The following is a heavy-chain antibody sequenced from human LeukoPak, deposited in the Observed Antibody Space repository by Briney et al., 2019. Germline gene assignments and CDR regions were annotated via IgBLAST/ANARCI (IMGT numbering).Heavy chain of an antibody. CDR3: ARASYTYYYDSSPLDY. CDR1: GFTFSAYA. D-gene: IGHD3-22*01. CDR2: ISYDGSNK. V-gene: IGHV3-30-3*01. Sequence: QPGGSLRLSCAASGFTFSAYAMSWVRQAPGKGLEWVAVISYDGSNKYYADSVKGRFTISRDNSKNTLYLQMNSLRAEDTAVYYCARASYTYYYDSSPLDYWGQGTLVTVSS. J-gene: IGHJ4*02.